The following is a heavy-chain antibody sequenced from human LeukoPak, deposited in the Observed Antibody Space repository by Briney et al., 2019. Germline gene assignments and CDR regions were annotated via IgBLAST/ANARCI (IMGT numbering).Heavy chain of an antibody. J-gene: IGHJ4*02. CDR3: ARDQRDYYGSGSPTDY. CDR1: GYTFTSYG. V-gene: IGHV1-18*01. CDR2: ISAYNGNT. D-gene: IGHD3-10*01. Sequence: GASVKVSCKASGYTFTSYGISWVRQAPGQGLEWMGWISAYNGNTNYAQKLQGRVTMTTDTSTSAAYMELRSLRSDDTAVYYCARDQRDYYGSGSPTDYGGQGTLVTVSS.